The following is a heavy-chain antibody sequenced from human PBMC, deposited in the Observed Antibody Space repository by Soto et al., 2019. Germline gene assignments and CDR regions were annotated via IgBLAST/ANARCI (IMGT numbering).Heavy chain of an antibody. CDR1: GFTVSNNY. CDR2: IYSGGYT. Sequence: EVQLVESGGGLIQPGGSLRLSCAVSGFTVSNNYMSWVRQAPGKGLEGVSVIYSGGYTAYGDSVKGRFTISRDNSKNTPSFQTYTLRPGHAAVFYCANPPGGGGYWGQGTLVTVSS. D-gene: IGHD3-10*01. J-gene: IGHJ4*02. CDR3: ANPPGGGGY. V-gene: IGHV3-53*01.